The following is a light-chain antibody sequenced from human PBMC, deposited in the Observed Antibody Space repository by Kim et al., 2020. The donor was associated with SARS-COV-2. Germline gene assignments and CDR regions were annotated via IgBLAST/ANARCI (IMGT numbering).Light chain of an antibody. CDR2: AAS. CDR3: QQYNSYPT. CDR1: QSISRY. Sequence: SASTGDRVTITCRARQSISRYFSWYQQPPGTAPKLLIYAASTLQSGVPSRFSGSGSGTDSTLTISCLQSEDFATYYCQQYNSYPTFGGGTKVDIK. J-gene: IGKJ4*01. V-gene: IGKV1-8*01.